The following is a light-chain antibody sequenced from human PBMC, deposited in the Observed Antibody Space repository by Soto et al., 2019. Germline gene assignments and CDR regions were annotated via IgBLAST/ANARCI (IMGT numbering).Light chain of an antibody. J-gene: IGKJ1*01. CDR1: RSINNN. CDR3: QQYGSSST. Sequence: EIVLTQSPGTLALSPGDRATLSCRASRSINNNLAWYQQKLGQAPRVLIYGASSRATGIPDRFSGSGSGTDFTLTISRLEPEDFAVYYCQQYGSSSTFGQGTKVDIK. V-gene: IGKV3-20*01. CDR2: GAS.